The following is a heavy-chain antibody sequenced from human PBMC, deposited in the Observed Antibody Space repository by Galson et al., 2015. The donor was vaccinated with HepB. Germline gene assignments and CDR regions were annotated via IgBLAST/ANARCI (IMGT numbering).Heavy chain of an antibody. V-gene: IGHV7-4-1*02. J-gene: IGHJ4*02. CDR3: ARGRRLYYYGSGSQGLDY. CDR1: GYTFTSHA. Sequence: SVKVSCKASGYTFTSHAMNWVRQAPGQGLEWMGWINTNTGNPTYAQGFTGRFVFSLDTSVSTAYLQISSLKAEDTAVYYCARGRRLYYYGSGSQGLDYWGQGTLVTVSS. CDR2: INTNTGNP. D-gene: IGHD3-10*01.